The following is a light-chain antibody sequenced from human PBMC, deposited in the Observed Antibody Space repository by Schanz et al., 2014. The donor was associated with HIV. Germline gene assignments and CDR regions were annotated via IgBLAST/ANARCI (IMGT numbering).Light chain of an antibody. CDR3: QQSYSTRVT. J-gene: IGKJ5*01. V-gene: IGKV1-13*02. CDR2: DAS. CDR1: QGISSA. Sequence: AIQLTQSPSSLSASVGDRVTITCRASQGISSALAWYQQEPGKAPKLLIYDASSLESGVPSRFSGSGSGTDFTLSISSLQPEDFATYYCQQSYSTRVTFGQGTRLEIK.